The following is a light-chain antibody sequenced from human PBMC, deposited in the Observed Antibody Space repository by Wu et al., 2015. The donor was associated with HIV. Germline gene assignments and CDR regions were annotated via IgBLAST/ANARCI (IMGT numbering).Light chain of an antibody. CDR2: DAS. CDR3: QQYNNWPPWT. V-gene: IGKV3-15*01. J-gene: IGKJ1*01. Sequence: MVMTQSPATLSVSPGERATLSCRASQSVHSNLAWYQQKPGQAPRLLIYDASTRATGIPARFSGSGSGTEFTLTISSLQSEDFAVYYCQQYNNWPPWTFGQGTKVEIK. CDR1: QSVHSN.